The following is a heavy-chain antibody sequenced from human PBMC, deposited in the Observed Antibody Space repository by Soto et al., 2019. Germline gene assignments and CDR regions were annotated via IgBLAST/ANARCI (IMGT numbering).Heavy chain of an antibody. V-gene: IGHV3-33*01. J-gene: IGHJ4*02. Sequence: QVQLVESGGGVVQPGRSLRLSCAASGFTFSSYGMRWVRQAPGKGLEWVAVIWYDGSNKYYADSVKGRFTISRDNSKNTLYLQMNSLRADDTAVYYCARDRRIAAAEFDYWGQGTLVTVSS. CDR1: GFTFSSYG. D-gene: IGHD6-13*01. CDR2: IWYDGSNK. CDR3: ARDRRIAAAEFDY.